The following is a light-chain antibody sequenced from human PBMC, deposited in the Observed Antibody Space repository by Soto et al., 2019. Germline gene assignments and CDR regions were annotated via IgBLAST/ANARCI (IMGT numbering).Light chain of an antibody. Sequence: QPVLTQPPSASGTPGQRVTISCSGSSSNIGSNTVNWYQQLPGTAPKLLIYSNNQRPSGVPDRFSGSKSGTSASLAISGLQSEDEADYYCAAWDDSLNGWVFGGGTTLTVL. J-gene: IGLJ3*02. CDR2: SNN. CDR1: SSNIGSNT. CDR3: AAWDDSLNGWV. V-gene: IGLV1-44*01.